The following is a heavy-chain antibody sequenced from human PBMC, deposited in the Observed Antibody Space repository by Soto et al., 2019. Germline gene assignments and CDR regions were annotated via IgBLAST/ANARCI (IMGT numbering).Heavy chain of an antibody. J-gene: IGHJ6*02. V-gene: IGHV1-2*02. CDR2: LNPNSGDT. CDR3: ARAGVAAPRSGEYGLDV. Sequence: ASVKVSCKASGYTFTGYYIHWVRQVPGQGLEWMGWLNPNSGDTKYGQRFQGRVSMTRDTSISTAYMDLSRVTSDDTAMYHCARAGVAAPRSGEYGLDVWGQGTTVTVSS. CDR1: GYTFTGYY. D-gene: IGHD6-13*01.